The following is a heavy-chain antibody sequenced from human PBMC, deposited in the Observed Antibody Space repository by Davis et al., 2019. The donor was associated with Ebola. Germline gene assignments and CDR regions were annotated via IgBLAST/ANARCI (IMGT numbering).Heavy chain of an antibody. D-gene: IGHD3-10*01. CDR3: ARKFSSGTYWIDY. V-gene: IGHV3-64*01. J-gene: IGHJ4*02. CDR2: ISTDGGGT. CDR1: GFTFSAYP. Sequence: PGGSLRLSCAASGFTFSAYPMHWVRQAPGKGLEYVAAISTDGGGTYYANSVKGRFTISRDNSKNTLYLQMGSLRVDDMAVYYGARKFSSGTYWIDYWGRGTLVTVSS.